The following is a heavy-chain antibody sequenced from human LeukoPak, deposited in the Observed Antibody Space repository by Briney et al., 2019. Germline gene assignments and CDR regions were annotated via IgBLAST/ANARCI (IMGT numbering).Heavy chain of an antibody. J-gene: IGHJ4*02. V-gene: IGHV3-7*01. Sequence: GGSLRLSCVASGFTFSSRDWMTWVRQAPGKGLEWVANIKQDGSEKNYVDSAKGRFTISRDNAKNSLYLQMNSLRAEDTAVYYCARMGRYGDYDYWGQGTLVTVSS. CDR2: IKQDGSEK. CDR1: GFTFSSRDW. CDR3: ARMGRYGDYDY. D-gene: IGHD4-17*01.